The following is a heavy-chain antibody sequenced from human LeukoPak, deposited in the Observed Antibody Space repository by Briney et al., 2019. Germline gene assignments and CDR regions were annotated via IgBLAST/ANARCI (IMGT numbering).Heavy chain of an antibody. CDR2: ISGSGGSA. D-gene: IGHD2-2*01. Sequence: PGGCLRLSCAASGFTFSNYAMNWVRQAPGKGLEWVSGISGSGGSANYADSVKGRFTISRDNSKNTLYLQMNSLRAEDTAVYYCAKCSATCYANAFDIWGQGTMVTVSS. V-gene: IGHV3-23*01. CDR1: GFTFSNYA. CDR3: AKCSATCYANAFDI. J-gene: IGHJ3*02.